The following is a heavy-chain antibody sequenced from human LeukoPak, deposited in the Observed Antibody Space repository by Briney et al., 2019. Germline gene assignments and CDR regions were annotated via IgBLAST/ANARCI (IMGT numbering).Heavy chain of an antibody. J-gene: IGHJ4*02. CDR3: ASRVDY. CDR1: GGSISSSTYY. CDR2: IHFSGST. Sequence: PSETLSLTCTVSGGSISSSTYYWGWIRQPPGKGLEWIGSIHFSGSTYYNPSLNSRTTISVDTSKNPFSLKLSFRTAADTASYYCASRVDYWGQGTLVTVSS. V-gene: IGHV4-39*01.